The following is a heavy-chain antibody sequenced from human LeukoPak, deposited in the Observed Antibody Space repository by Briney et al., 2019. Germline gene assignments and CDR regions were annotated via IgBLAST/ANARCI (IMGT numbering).Heavy chain of an antibody. V-gene: IGHV1-2*06. J-gene: IGHJ4*02. CDR1: GYTFTGYY. CDR3: ARVLSIAVTLPHY. Sequence: ASVKVSCKASGYTFTGYYMHWVRQAPGQGLEWMGRINPNSGGTNYAQKFQGRVTMTRDTSISTAYMELSRLRSDDRAVYYCARVLSIAVTLPHYWGQGTLVTVSS. D-gene: IGHD6-19*01. CDR2: INPNSGGT.